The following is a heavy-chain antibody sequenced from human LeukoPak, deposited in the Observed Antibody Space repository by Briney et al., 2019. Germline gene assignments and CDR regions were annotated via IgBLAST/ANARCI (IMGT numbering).Heavy chain of an antibody. CDR2: IWFDGSFK. CDR1: GFTVSSNH. Sequence: PRGSLRLSCAASGFTVSSNHMSWVRQAPGKGLEWVAGIWFDGSFKYYADSVKGRFTISRDNSENTLYMQMSSLRAEDTAVYYCARDYGSGSYYKGNFDYWGQGTLVTVSS. CDR3: ARDYGSGSYYKGNFDY. V-gene: IGHV3-33*08. J-gene: IGHJ4*02. D-gene: IGHD3-10*01.